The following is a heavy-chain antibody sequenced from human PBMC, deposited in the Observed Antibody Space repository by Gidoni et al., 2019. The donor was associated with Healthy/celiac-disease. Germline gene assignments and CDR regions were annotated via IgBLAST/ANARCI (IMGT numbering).Heavy chain of an antibody. D-gene: IGHD4-17*01. J-gene: IGHJ4*02. V-gene: IGHV3-23*01. CDR2: ISGSGGST. CDR3: ASDRGGMTTVTYFDY. CDR1: GFTCSSYA. Sequence: EVQLLESGGGLVQPGGSLRSACAASGFTCSSYAMSWVRQAPGKGLELVSSISGSGGSTYYADSVKGRFTISRDNSKNTLYLQMNILRAEDTAVYYCASDRGGMTTVTYFDYWGQGTLVTVSS.